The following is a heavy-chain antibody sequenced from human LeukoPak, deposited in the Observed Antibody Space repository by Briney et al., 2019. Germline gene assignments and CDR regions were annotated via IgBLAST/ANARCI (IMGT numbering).Heavy chain of an antibody. V-gene: IGHV3-73*01. D-gene: IGHD3-22*01. CDR1: GFTFSDSA. CDR2: IRSRTNFYAT. CDR3: AKGSGFYDSSAYDY. Sequence: GGSLKLSCAASGFTFSDSAMHWVRQASGKGLEWVGRIRSRTNFYATTYAASVKGRFTISRDDSKNTAYLQMNSLKTEDTAVYYCAKGSGFYDSSAYDYWGQGTLVTVSS. J-gene: IGHJ4*02.